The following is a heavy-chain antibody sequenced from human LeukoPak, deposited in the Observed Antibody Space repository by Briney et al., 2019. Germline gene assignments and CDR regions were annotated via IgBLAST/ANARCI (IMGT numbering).Heavy chain of an antibody. CDR1: GGSISSSSYY. D-gene: IGHD3-9*01. V-gene: IGHV4-39*01. CDR3: ARRGYDILTGYYGEYYFDY. J-gene: IGHJ4*02. Sequence: SETLSLTCTVSGGSISSSSYYWGWIRQPPGKGLEWIGSIYYSGSTYYNPSLKSRVTISVDTSTNQFSLPLSSVTAADTAVYYCARRGYDILTGYYGEYYFDYWGQGTLVTVSS. CDR2: IYYSGST.